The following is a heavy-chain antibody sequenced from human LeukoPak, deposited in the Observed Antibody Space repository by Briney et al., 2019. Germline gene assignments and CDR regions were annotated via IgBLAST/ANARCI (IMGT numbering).Heavy chain of an antibody. CDR3: ARERLRFLEWLFNTRNWFDP. CDR1: GYTFTSYY. CDR2: INPSGGST. D-gene: IGHD3-3*01. V-gene: IGHV1-46*01. Sequence: ASVKVPCKASGYTFTSYYMHWVRQAPGQGREWMGIINPSGGSTSYAQKFQGRVTMTRDTSTSTVYMELSSLRSEDTAVYYCARERLRFLEWLFNTRNWFDPWGQGTLVTVSS. J-gene: IGHJ5*02.